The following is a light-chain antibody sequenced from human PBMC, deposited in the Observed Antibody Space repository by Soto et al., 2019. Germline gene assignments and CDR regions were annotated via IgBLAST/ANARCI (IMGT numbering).Light chain of an antibody. CDR1: QTVRSIY. J-gene: IGKJ5*01. Sequence: EIVLTQSPGTLSLSLRERVTLSCRASQTVRSIYVAWYQQKVGQAPRLLIYGVSSRVTGIPDRFSGSGSGTDFALTISRLEPEDFAVYYCQQYGSSPITFGQGTRLEIK. CDR3: QQYGSSPIT. CDR2: GVS. V-gene: IGKV3-20*01.